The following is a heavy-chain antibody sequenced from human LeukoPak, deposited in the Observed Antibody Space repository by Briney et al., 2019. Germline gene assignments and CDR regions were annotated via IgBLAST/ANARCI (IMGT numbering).Heavy chain of an antibody. D-gene: IGHD1-26*01. J-gene: IGHJ6*02. V-gene: IGHV1-8*01. Sequence: ASVKVSCKASGYTFTSYDINWVRQATGQGLEWMGWMNPNSGNTGYAQKFQGRVTMTRNTSISTAYMELSSLRSEDTAVYYCARRRISGSYYYYGMDVWGQGTTVTVSS. CDR3: ARRRISGSYYYYGMDV. CDR2: MNPNSGNT. CDR1: GYTFTSYD.